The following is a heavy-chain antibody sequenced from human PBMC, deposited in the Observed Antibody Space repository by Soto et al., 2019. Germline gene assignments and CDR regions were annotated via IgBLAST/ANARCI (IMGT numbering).Heavy chain of an antibody. D-gene: IGHD5-18*01. J-gene: IGHJ3*02. Sequence: PSETLSLTCTVSGGSVSSGSYYWSWIRQPPGKGLEWIGYIYYSGSTNYNPSLKSRVTISVDTSKNQFSLKLSSVTAADTAVYYCARVRSFVDAAMVPGAFDIWGQGTMVTVSS. CDR2: IYYSGST. CDR3: ARVRSFVDAAMVPGAFDI. CDR1: GGSVSSGSYY. V-gene: IGHV4-61*01.